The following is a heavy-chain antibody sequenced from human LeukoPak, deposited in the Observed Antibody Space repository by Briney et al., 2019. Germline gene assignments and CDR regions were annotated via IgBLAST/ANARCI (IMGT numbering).Heavy chain of an antibody. J-gene: IGHJ4*02. CDR1: GFTVSNNY. CDR3: ATLTYYFDY. CDR2: IYSGGST. D-gene: IGHD3-9*01. V-gene: IGHV3-66*01. Sequence: GTSLRLSCAASGFTVSNNYMSWVRQARGEGLEGVSVIYSGGSTYYADTVKGRFPISRDNSKNTLYLQVNSLRAEDTAVYYCATLTYYFDYWGQGTLVTVSS.